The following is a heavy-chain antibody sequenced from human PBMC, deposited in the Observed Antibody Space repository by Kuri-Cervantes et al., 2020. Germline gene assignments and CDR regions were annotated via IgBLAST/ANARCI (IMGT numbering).Heavy chain of an antibody. CDR2: IYYSGST. J-gene: IGHJ3*02. D-gene: IGHD6-19*01. CDR3: ARHLRQAGSGWWGALDAFDI. Sequence: SETLSLTCTVSGGSISSSSYYWGWIRQPPGKGLEWIGSIYYSGSTYYNPSLKSRVTISVDTSKNQFSLKLSSVTAADTAVYCCARHLRQAGSGWWGALDAFDIWGQGTMVTVSS. V-gene: IGHV4-39*01. CDR1: GGSISSSSYY.